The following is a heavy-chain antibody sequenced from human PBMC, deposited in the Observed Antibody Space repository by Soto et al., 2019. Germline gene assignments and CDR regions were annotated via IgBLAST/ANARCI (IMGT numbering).Heavy chain of an antibody. D-gene: IGHD1-26*01. J-gene: IGHJ4*02. CDR1: GGSISSYW. V-gene: IGHV4-59*01. Sequence: SATRSLTWTVSGGSISSYWWRWSRQPPGKGLEWIGYIYYSGSTNYNPSLKSRVTISVDTSKNQFSLKLSSVTAADTALYYCARMGVVGATTFAYWGQGTLVSVS. CDR2: IYYSGST. CDR3: ARMGVVGATTFAY.